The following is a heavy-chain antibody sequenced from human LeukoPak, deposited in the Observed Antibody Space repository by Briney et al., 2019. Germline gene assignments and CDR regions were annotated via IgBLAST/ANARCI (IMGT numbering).Heavy chain of an antibody. V-gene: IGHV3-53*01. J-gene: IGHJ5*02. Sequence: PGGSLRLSCAASGFTVSSNYMSWVRQAPGKGLEWVSVIYSGGSTYYADSVKGRFTISRDNSKNTLYLQMNSLRAEDTAVYYCARDSGIARLARWGQGTLVTVSS. CDR1: GFTVSSNY. CDR3: ARDSGIARLAR. CDR2: IYSGGST. D-gene: IGHD2-15*01.